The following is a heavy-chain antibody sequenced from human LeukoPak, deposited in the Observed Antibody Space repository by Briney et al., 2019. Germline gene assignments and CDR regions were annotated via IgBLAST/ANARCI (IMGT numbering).Heavy chain of an antibody. Sequence: GESLKISRKGSGYSFTSYWIDWVRQIPGKGPEWMGIIYPGDSDTRYSPSFQGQVTISADKSISTAYLQWSSLKASHTAMYYCARLDGYCSSTSCRLGDYWGQGTLVTVSS. D-gene: IGHD2-2*03. V-gene: IGHV5-51*01. CDR2: IYPGDSDT. CDR1: GYSFTSYW. CDR3: ARLDGYCSSTSCRLGDY. J-gene: IGHJ4*02.